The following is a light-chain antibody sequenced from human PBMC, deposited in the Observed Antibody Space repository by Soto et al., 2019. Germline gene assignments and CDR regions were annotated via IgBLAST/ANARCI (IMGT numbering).Light chain of an antibody. Sequence: EVVLTQSPGTLSLSPGERATLYCRASQSITKKYLAWFQQKPGQAPRLLIYGASYRATGIPDRFSGSGSGTDFTLTISRLEPEDFAVYYCQQYGGLPRTFGQGPKVEI. CDR3: QQYGGLPRT. CDR2: GAS. CDR1: QSITKKY. V-gene: IGKV3-20*01. J-gene: IGKJ1*01.